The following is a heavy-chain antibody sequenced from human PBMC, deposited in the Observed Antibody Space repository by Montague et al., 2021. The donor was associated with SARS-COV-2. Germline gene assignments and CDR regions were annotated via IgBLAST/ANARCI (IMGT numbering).Heavy chain of an antibody. V-gene: IGHV3-30*04. CDR1: GFTFSSYA. CDR3: ARDADDYGDYGAFDI. Sequence: SLRLSCAASGFTFSSYAMSWVRQAPGKGLEWVAVISYDGSNKYYVDSVKGRFTISRDNSKNTLYLQMNSLRAEDTAFYYCARDADDYGDYGAFDIWGQGTMVTVSS. J-gene: IGHJ3*02. D-gene: IGHD4-17*01. CDR2: ISYDGSNK.